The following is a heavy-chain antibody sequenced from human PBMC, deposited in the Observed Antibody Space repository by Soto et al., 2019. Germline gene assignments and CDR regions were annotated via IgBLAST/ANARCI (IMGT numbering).Heavy chain of an antibody. CDR3: ARDFVGHFDY. CDR2: IWYDGSTK. D-gene: IGHD1-26*01. J-gene: IGHJ4*02. V-gene: IGHV3-33*01. CDR1: GFTFSSYG. Sequence: GRSLRLSFAASGFTFSSYGMHWVRQAPVKGLEWVAVIWYDGSTKYYADSVKGRFTISRDNSKNTLYLQMNSLRAEDTAVYYCARDFVGHFDYWGQGTLVTVSS.